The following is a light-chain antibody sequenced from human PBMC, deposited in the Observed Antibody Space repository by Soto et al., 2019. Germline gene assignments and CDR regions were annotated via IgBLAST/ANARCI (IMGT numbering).Light chain of an antibody. V-gene: IGLV7-46*01. CDR2: NIN. CDR3: LLYYGGPWV. J-gene: IGLJ3*02. Sequence: QSVVTQEPSLTVSPGGTVTLTCDSSTGVVTSGHYPHWFQQRPGRAPRTLMYNINNRHSWTPARFSGSLLGGKAALTLSGAQPEDEAEYYCLLYYGGPWVFGGGTKLTVL. CDR1: TGVVTSGHY.